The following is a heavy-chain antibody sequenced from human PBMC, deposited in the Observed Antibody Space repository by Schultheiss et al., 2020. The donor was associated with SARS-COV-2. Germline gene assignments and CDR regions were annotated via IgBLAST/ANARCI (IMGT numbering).Heavy chain of an antibody. Sequence: GESLKISCAASGFTFSSYAISWVRQAPGKGLEWVSAISGSGGSTYYADSVKGRFTISRDNSKNTLYLQMNSLRAEDTAVYYCAKSINCGGDCYPDYYYYYYMDVWGKGTTVTVSS. J-gene: IGHJ6*03. CDR1: GFTFSSYA. D-gene: IGHD2-21*02. CDR3: AKSINCGGDCYPDYYYYYYMDV. CDR2: ISGSGGST. V-gene: IGHV3-23*01.